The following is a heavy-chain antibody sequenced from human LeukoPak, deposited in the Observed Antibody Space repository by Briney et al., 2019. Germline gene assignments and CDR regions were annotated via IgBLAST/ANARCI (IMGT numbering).Heavy chain of an antibody. J-gene: IGHJ6*02. V-gene: IGHV3-66*01. CDR2: IYSGGST. D-gene: IGHD3-16*02. Sequence: GGSLRLSCAASGFTFSSYAMSWVRQAPGKGLEWVSVIYSGGSTYYADSVKGRFTISRDNSKNTLYLQMNSLRAEDTALYYCARGVVVVPQGYGMDVWGQGTTVTVSS. CDR1: GFTFSSYA. CDR3: ARGVVVVPQGYGMDV.